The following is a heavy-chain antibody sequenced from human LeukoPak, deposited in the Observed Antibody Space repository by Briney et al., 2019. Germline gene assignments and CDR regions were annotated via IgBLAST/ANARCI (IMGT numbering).Heavy chain of an antibody. CDR1: GFTFSDYT. CDR3: ARVKMGATVSDYYYYYMDV. V-gene: IGHV3-64*02. Sequence: GGSLRLSCAASGFTFSDYTIHWVPQAPGKRLQSVSAITSNGAYTHYADSVKGRFTISRDNSRNAVFLQMGGLRIEDMAVYYCARVKMGATVSDYYYYYMDVWGKGTTVTVSS. D-gene: IGHD1-26*01. J-gene: IGHJ6*03. CDR2: ITSNGAYT.